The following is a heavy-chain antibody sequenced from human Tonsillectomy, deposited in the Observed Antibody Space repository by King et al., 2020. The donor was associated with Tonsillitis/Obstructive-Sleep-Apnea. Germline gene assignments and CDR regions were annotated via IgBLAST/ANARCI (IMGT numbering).Heavy chain of an antibody. CDR2: FVPEDGET. D-gene: IGHD2-2*01. V-gene: IGHV1-24*01. J-gene: IGHJ4*02. CDR3: ATRLVVPAATLDY. CDR1: GDTLTELS. Sequence: QLVPSGAEVKKPGVSVKVSCKVSGDTLTELSMHWVRQAPGKGLEWMGGFVPEDGETIYAQKFQGRVTMTEDTSTDTAYIELSSLRSEDTAVYYCATRLVVPAATLDYWGQGTLVTVSS.